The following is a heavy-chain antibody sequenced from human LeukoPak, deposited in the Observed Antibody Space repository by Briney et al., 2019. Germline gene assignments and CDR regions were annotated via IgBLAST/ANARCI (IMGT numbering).Heavy chain of an antibody. CDR2: IIPILGIA. D-gene: IGHD6-25*01. Sequence: SVKVSCKASGGTFSSYAISWVRQAPGQGLEWMGRIIPILGIANYAQKFQGRVTITADKSTSTAYMELSSLRSEDTAVYYCAAVYPGYWDYGMDVWGQGTTVTVSS. J-gene: IGHJ6*02. V-gene: IGHV1-69*04. CDR3: AAVYPGYWDYGMDV. CDR1: GGTFSSYA.